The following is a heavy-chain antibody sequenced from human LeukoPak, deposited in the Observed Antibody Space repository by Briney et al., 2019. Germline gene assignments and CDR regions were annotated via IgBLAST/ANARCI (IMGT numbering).Heavy chain of an antibody. V-gene: IGHV4-61*01. Sequence: SETLSLTCTVSGYSISSGYYWGWIRQPPGKGLEWIGYIYYSGSTNYNPSLKSRVTISVDTSKNQFSLKLSSVTAADTAVYYCARSDGDYNDYWGQGTLVTVSS. CDR3: ARSDGDYNDY. CDR2: IYYSGST. D-gene: IGHD4-17*01. CDR1: GYSISSGYY. J-gene: IGHJ4*02.